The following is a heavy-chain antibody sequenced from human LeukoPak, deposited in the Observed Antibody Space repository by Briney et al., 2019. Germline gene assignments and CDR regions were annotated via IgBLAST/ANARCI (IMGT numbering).Heavy chain of an antibody. Sequence: GGSLRLSCSASGFTFSSFPMHWVRQAPGKGLEWVANIKPDGSEKDYVDSLKGRFTISRDNAKNSLHLQVNSLRAEDTAVYYCARFGVPYGVDVWGQGTTVTVSS. V-gene: IGHV3-7*04. CDR2: IKPDGSEK. D-gene: IGHD3-16*01. CDR1: GFTFSSFP. CDR3: ARFGVPYGVDV. J-gene: IGHJ6*02.